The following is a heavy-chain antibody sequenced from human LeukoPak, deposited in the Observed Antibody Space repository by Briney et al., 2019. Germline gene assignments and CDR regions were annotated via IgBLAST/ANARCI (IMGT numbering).Heavy chain of an antibody. Sequence: PGGSLRLSCAASGFTFSDYYMAWIRQAPGKGLEWVSAISGSGGSTYYADSVKGRFTISRDNSKNTLYLQMNSLRAEDTAVYYCAKDDYQATDDYWGQGTLVTVSS. CDR2: ISGSGGST. D-gene: IGHD5-12*01. CDR1: GFTFSDYY. V-gene: IGHV3-23*01. CDR3: AKDDYQATDDY. J-gene: IGHJ4*02.